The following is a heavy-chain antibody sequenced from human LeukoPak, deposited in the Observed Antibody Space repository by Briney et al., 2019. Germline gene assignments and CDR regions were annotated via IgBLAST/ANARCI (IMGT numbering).Heavy chain of an antibody. D-gene: IGHD6-19*01. CDR2: IYYSGST. J-gene: IGHJ4*02. CDR1: GGSISSYY. V-gene: IGHV4-59*01. CDR3: ARDIAVAGRGGY. Sequence: SETLFLTCTVSGGSISSYYWSWIRQPPGKGLEWIGYIYYSGSTNYNPSLKSRVTISVDTSKNQFSLKLSSVTAADTAVYYCARDIAVAGRGGYWGQGTLVTVSS.